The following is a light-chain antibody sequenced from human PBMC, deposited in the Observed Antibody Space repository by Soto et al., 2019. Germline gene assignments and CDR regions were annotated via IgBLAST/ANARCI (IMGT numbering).Light chain of an antibody. Sequence: DIQMTQSPSSLSASVGYRVTITCRTSQSISRYLNWYQQKPGRAPKLLIYGASTLESGVPSRFSGSGSGTDFTLTINNLQPEDFASYFCQESYSTPLTFGGGTKVDIK. CDR2: GAS. V-gene: IGKV1-39*01. CDR1: QSISRY. CDR3: QESYSTPLT. J-gene: IGKJ4*01.